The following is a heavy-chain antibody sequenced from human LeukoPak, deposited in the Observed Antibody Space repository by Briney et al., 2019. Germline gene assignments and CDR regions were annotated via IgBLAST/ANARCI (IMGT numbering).Heavy chain of an antibody. J-gene: IGHJ4*02. D-gene: IGHD2-2*01. Sequence: SETLSLTCTVSGGSISSYDDYWGWIRQPPGKGLDWIGSIYYSGSTYYNPSLKSRVTISVDTSKNQFSLQLTSVTAADTAVYYCARYNIPGTSEFDYWGQRTLVTVSS. CDR2: IYYSGST. V-gene: IGHV4-39*01. CDR3: ARYNIPGTSEFDY. CDR1: GGSISSYDDY.